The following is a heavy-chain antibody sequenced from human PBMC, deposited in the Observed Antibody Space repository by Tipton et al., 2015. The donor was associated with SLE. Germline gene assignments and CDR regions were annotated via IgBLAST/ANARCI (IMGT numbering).Heavy chain of an antibody. V-gene: IGHV4-4*07. CDR2: IYTRGST. Sequence: TLSLTCTVSGGSISSYYWSWIRQPAGKGLEWIGRIYTRGSTNYNPSLKSRVSMSVDTSKNQFSLKLSSVTAADTAVYYCARDYGSVVQGVIRYFDYWGQGTLVTVSS. J-gene: IGHJ4*02. D-gene: IGHD3-10*01. CDR3: ARDYGSVVQGVIRYFDY. CDR1: GGSISSYY.